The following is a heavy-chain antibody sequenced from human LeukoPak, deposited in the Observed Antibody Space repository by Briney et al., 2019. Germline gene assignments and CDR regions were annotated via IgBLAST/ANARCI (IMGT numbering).Heavy chain of an antibody. CDR1: GFTFSSFG. V-gene: IGHV3-30*18. Sequence: GGSLRLSCAASGFTFSSFGMHWARQAPGKGLDWVAVISSDGTNKHYADSVKGRFTISRDNSKNTLSMQMHSLRPEDTAVYFCVKDSYKCNDGRLDYWGQGTLVTVSS. D-gene: IGHD1-20*01. CDR3: VKDSYKCNDGRLDY. CDR2: ISSDGTNK. J-gene: IGHJ4*02.